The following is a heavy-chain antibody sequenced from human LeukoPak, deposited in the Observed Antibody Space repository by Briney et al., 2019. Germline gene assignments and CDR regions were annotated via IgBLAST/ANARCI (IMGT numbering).Heavy chain of an antibody. Sequence: GGSLRLSCEASGFTFSSYSMTWVRQAPGKRLEGISYIGSNGSPTHYAGSVKGRFTISSDNAKNSLYLQINSLTLEDTAVYYCAKAQVPYCTTDCYGAIDAWGQGTLVTVSS. D-gene: IGHD2-21*02. CDR2: IGSNGSPT. J-gene: IGHJ3*01. CDR3: AKAQVPYCTTDCYGAIDA. CDR1: GFTFSSYS. V-gene: IGHV3-48*01.